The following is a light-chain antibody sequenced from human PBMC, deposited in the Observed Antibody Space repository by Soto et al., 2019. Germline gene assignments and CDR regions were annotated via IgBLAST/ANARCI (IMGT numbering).Light chain of an antibody. CDR3: GAWDDSLTVYV. J-gene: IGLJ1*01. CDR2: DSV. V-gene: IGLV1-51*01. Sequence: QSVLTQPPSVSAAPGQEVTISCSGSSSNIAANSVSWYQHLPGTAPKLLIYDSVRRPSGIPARFSGSKSGTSATLGITGLQTGDEADYYCGAWDDSLTVYVFGSGTKLTVL. CDR1: SSNIAANS.